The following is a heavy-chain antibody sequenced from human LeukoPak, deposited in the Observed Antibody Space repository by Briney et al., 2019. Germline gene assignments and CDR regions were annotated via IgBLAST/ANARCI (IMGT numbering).Heavy chain of an antibody. J-gene: IGHJ4*02. CDR3: AREGHYYDSSGYWEYYFDY. D-gene: IGHD3-22*01. V-gene: IGHV1-69*06. CDR1: GGTFSSYA. CDR2: IIPIFGTA. Sequence: SVKVSCKASGGTFSSYAIGWVRQAPGQGLEWMGGIIPIFGTANYAQKFQGRVTITADKSTSTAYMELSSLRSEDTAVYYCAREGHYYDSSGYWEYYFDYWGQGTLVTVSS.